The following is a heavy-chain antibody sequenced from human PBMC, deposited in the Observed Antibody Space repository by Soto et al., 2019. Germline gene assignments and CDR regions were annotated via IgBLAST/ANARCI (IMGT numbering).Heavy chain of an antibody. CDR2: ISYDGSNK. D-gene: IGHD1-20*01. V-gene: IGHV3-30-3*01. Sequence: PGGSLRLSCAASGFTFSSYAMHWVRQAPGKGLEWVAVISYDGSNKYYADSVKGRFTISRDNSKNTLYLQMNSLRAEDTAVYYCARPVRITGTKPGNYWGQGTLVTVSS. CDR1: GFTFSSYA. CDR3: ARPVRITGTKPGNY. J-gene: IGHJ4*02.